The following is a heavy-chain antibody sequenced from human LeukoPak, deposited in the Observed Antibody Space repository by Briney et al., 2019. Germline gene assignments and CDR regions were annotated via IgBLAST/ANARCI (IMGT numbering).Heavy chain of an antibody. D-gene: IGHD1-1*01. CDR2: IKQEGSEK. V-gene: IGHV3-7*01. CDR3: ARGLGTGTTKYFDY. CDR1: GFTFTIYA. Sequence: GRSLRLSCAASGFTFTIYAMSWVRQAPGKGPEWVANIKQEGSEKYYVDSVKGRFTISRDNAKNSLYLQMNSLRAEDTAVYHCARGLGTGTTKYFDYWGQGTLVTVSS. J-gene: IGHJ4*02.